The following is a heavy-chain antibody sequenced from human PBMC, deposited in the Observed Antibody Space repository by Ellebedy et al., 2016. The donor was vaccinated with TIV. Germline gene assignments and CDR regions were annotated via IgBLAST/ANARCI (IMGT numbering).Heavy chain of an antibody. Sequence: GESLKISCVASGITFNSYSMNWVRQAPGKGLEWVASIHSGSASMDYADSVRGRFTISRDDAENSLYLQLNSLRPEDTAVYYCASGFLQMSTLDHWGQGTLVTVSS. D-gene: IGHD5-12*01. CDR3: ASGFLQMSTLDH. J-gene: IGHJ4*02. CDR1: GITFNSYS. V-gene: IGHV3-21*01. CDR2: IHSGSASM.